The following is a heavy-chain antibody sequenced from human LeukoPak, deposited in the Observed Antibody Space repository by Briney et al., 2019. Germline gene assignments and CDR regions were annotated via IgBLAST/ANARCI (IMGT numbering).Heavy chain of an antibody. CDR2: IYHTGST. V-gene: IGHV4-61*01. D-gene: IGHD7-27*01. CDR1: GGSISNGSFY. Sequence: SETLSLTCTVSGGSISNGSFYWSWIRQSPGKGLEWIGYIYHTGSTSYSPSLKSRVTISADTSQNQFSLKLSSVTAADTAVYYCASRKLGNDYWGQGTLVTVSS. CDR3: ASRKLGNDY. J-gene: IGHJ4*02.